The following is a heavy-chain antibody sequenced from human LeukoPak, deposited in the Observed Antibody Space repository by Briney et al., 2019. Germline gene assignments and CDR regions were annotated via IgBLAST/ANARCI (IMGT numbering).Heavy chain of an antibody. CDR1: GFTFSSYG. CDR3: ARDQLWFGESHFDY. Sequence: GGSLRLSCAASGFTFSSYGMPWVRQAPVKGLEWVAVIWYDGSNKYYADSVKGRFTISRDNSKNTLYLQMNSLRAEDTAVYYCARDQLWFGESHFDYWGQGTLVTVSS. D-gene: IGHD3-10*01. J-gene: IGHJ4*02. CDR2: IWYDGSNK. V-gene: IGHV3-33*01.